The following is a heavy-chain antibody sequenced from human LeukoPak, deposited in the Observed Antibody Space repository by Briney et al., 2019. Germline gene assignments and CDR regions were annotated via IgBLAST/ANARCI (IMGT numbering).Heavy chain of an antibody. CDR3: ARRGLGAGGFDY. D-gene: IGHD3-3*01. J-gene: IGHJ4*02. CDR2: IYPGDSET. CDR1: GYSFTSFW. Sequence: GESLQISCKGSGYSFTSFWIAWVRQMPGNGVEWMGIIYPGDSETTYSPSFQGQVTISADKSISTAYLQWSSLKASDTAMYYCARRGLGAGGFDYWGQGTLVTVSS. V-gene: IGHV5-51*01.